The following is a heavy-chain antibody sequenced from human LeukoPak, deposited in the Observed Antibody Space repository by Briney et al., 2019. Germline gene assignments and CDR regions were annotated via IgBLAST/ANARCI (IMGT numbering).Heavy chain of an antibody. V-gene: IGHV1-2*02. CDR1: GYTFTGYY. CDR3: ARRPGPNYFDY. J-gene: IGHJ4*02. D-gene: IGHD2-8*01. Sequence: ASVKVSCKASGYTFTGYYMHWVRQAPGQGLEWMGWINPNSGDTNYAQKFQGRVTMTRDTSIGTAYMELSRLRSDDTAVYYCARRPGPNYFDYWGQGTLVTVSS. CDR2: INPNSGDT.